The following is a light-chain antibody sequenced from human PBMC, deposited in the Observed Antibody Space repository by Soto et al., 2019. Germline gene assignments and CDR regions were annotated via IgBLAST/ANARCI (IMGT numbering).Light chain of an antibody. J-gene: IGKJ4*01. CDR1: QSVSYTF. CDR3: QHYGSSPPVT. V-gene: IGKV3-20*01. CDR2: DAS. Sequence: EIVLTQSPGTLSLSPGERATLSCRASQSVSYTFFAWYQQKPGQAPRLLIYDASSRATGIPDRFSGGGSGTDFTLTISRLEPEDFAVYYCQHYGSSPPVTFGGGTKVDIK.